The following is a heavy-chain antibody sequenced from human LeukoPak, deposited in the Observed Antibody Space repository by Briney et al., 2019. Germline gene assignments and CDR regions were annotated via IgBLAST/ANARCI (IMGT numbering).Heavy chain of an antibody. V-gene: IGHV3-7*01. D-gene: IGHD3-22*01. CDR1: GFTFSSYW. CDR2: IKQDGSEK. CDR3: ARDPSTISITMIRQKTSFQH. Sequence: GGSLRLSCAASGFTFSSYWMSWVRQAPGKGLEWVANIKQDGSEKYYVDSVKGRFTISRDNAKNSLYLQMNSLRAEDTAVYYCARDPSTISITMIRQKTSFQHWGQGTLVTVSS. J-gene: IGHJ1*01.